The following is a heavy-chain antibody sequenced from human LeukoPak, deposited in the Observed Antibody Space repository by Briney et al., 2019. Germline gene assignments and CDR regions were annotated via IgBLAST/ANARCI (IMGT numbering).Heavy chain of an antibody. J-gene: IGHJ1*01. V-gene: IGHV4-34*01. CDR2: VNHSGST. D-gene: IGHD2-15*01. Sequence: SETLSLTCAVYGGSSSGYYWSWIRQPPGKGLEWIGEVNHSGSTNYNPSLKSRVTISVDTSKNQFSLKLSSVTAADTAVYYCARGPNCSGGSCYSRVKYFQHWGQGTLVTVSS. CDR1: GGSSSGYY. CDR3: ARGPNCSGGSCYSRVKYFQH.